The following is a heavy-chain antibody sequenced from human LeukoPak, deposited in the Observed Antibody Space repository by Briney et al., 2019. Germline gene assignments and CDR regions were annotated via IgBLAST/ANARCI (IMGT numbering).Heavy chain of an antibody. CDR3: ARTDSSGTSYFDY. V-gene: IGHV1-69*04. Sequence: ASVKVSCKASGGTFSSYAISWVRQAPGQGLEWMGRIIPILGIANYAQKFQGRVTIAYMELSSLRSEDTAVYYCARTDSSGTSYFDYWGQGTLVTVSS. J-gene: IGHJ4*02. CDR2: IIPILGIA. D-gene: IGHD3-22*01. CDR1: GGTFSSYA.